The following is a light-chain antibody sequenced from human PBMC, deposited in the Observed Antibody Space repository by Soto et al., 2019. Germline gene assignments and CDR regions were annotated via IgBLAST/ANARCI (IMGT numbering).Light chain of an antibody. CDR2: EAS. CDR1: QSVGNN. J-gene: IGKJ4*01. CDR3: QQHAHWPLT. Sequence: ENVLTQSPATLSLSPGERATLSCRASQSVGNNLAWYQQKPGQAPGLLIYEASTRATGIPARFSGSGSGTDFTLTISSLEPEDFAVYYCQQHAHWPLTFGGGTKVDIK. V-gene: IGKV3-11*01.